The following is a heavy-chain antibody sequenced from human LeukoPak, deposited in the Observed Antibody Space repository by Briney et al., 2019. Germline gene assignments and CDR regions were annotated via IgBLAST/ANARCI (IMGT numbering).Heavy chain of an antibody. J-gene: IGHJ6*02. CDR2: ISGSGGST. CDR3: AKSYDSSGFLNSGYYYYGMDV. Sequence: GGSLRLSCAASVFTFSSHAMSWVRQAPGKGLEWVSAISGSGGSTYYADSVKGRFTISRDNSKNTLYPQMNSLRAEDTAVYYCAKSYDSSGFLNSGYYYYGMDVWGQGTTVTVSS. CDR1: VFTFSSHA. D-gene: IGHD3-22*01. V-gene: IGHV3-23*01.